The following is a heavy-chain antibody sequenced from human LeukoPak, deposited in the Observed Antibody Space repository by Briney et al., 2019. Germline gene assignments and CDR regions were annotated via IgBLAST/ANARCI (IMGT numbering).Heavy chain of an antibody. CDR1: GGTFSSYA. CDR3: ARGPHFGPPRPYYMDV. V-gene: IGHV1-69*05. J-gene: IGHJ6*03. D-gene: IGHD3/OR15-3a*01. CDR2: IIPIFGTA. Sequence: SVKVSCKASGGTFSSYAISWVRQAPGQGLEWMGGIIPIFGTANYAQKFQGRVTITTDESTSTAYMELSSLRSEDTAAYYCARGPHFGPPRPYYMDVWGKGTTVTVSS.